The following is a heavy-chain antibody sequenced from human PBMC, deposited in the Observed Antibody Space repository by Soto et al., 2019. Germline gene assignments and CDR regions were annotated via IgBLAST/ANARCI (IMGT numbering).Heavy chain of an antibody. D-gene: IGHD1-26*01. CDR3: TTYSGSYYFDYYYGMDV. V-gene: IGHV3-15*01. J-gene: IGHJ6*02. Sequence: PXGSLILSCAAAGFTFSNAWMSWVRQAPGKGLDWVGRIKSKTDGGTTDYAAPVKGRFTISRDDSKNTLYLQMNSLKTEDTAVYYCTTYSGSYYFDYYYGMDVWGQGTTVTVSS. CDR2: IKSKTDGGTT. CDR1: GFTFSNAW.